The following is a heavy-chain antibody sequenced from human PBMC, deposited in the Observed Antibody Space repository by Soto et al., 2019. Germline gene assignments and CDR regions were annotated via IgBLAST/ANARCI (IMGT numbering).Heavy chain of an antibody. CDR2: INHSGST. CDR1: GGSFSGYY. J-gene: IGHJ4*02. Sequence: SETLSLTCAVYGGSFSGYYWSWIRQPPGKGLEWIGEINHSGSTNYNPSLKSRVTISVDTSKNQFSLKLSSVTAADTAVYYCARGTNWGPEIDYWGQGTLVTVSS. D-gene: IGHD7-27*01. CDR3: ARGTNWGPEIDY. V-gene: IGHV4-34*01.